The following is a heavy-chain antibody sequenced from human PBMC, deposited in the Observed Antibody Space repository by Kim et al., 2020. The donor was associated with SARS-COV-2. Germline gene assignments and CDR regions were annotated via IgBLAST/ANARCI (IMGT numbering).Heavy chain of an antibody. CDR1: GYTFTSYG. Sequence: ASVKVSCKASGYTFTSYGISWVRQAPGQGLEWMGWISAYNGNTNYAQKLQGRVTMTTDTSTSTAYMELRSLRSDDTAVYYCARDYWRDTAMVKNYWGQGTLVTVSS. CDR2: ISAYNGNT. J-gene: IGHJ4*02. CDR3: ARDYWRDTAMVKNY. V-gene: IGHV1-18*04. D-gene: IGHD5-18*01.